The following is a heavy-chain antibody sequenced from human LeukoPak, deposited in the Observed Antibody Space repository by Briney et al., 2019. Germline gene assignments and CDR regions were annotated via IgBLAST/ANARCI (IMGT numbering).Heavy chain of an antibody. J-gene: IGHJ4*02. CDR3: AKRRWYYFDY. CDR1: GFIFSSYW. CDR2: IKEDGTET. V-gene: IGHV3-7*03. D-gene: IGHD6-13*01. Sequence: PGGSLRLSCAASGFIFSSYWMSWVRQVPGKGLEWVASIKEDGTETYYVDSVKGRFTISRDNSKNTLYLQMNSLRAEDTAVYYCAKRRWYYFDYWGQGTLVTVSS.